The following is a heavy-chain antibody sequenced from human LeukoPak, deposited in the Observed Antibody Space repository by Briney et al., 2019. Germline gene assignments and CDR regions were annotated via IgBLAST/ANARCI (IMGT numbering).Heavy chain of an antibody. D-gene: IGHD3-3*01. CDR2: ISSSGSTI. CDR3: ARLVLRQY. V-gene: IGHV3-48*03. J-gene: IGHJ4*02. CDR1: GFTFSSYE. Sequence: GGSLRLSCAASGFTFSSYEMNWVRQAPVKGLEWVSYISSSGSTIYYADSVKGRFAISRDNAKNSPYLQMNSLRAEDTAVYYCARLVLRQYWGQGTLVTVSS.